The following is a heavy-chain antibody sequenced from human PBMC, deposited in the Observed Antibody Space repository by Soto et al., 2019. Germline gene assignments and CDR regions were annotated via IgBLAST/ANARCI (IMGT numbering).Heavy chain of an antibody. CDR1: GLTFSNYW. CDR2: IKQDGSEK. J-gene: IGHJ4*02. V-gene: IGHV3-7*03. Sequence: GGSLRLSCAASGLTFSNYWMSWVRQAPGKGLEWVANIKQDGSEKYYVDSVRGRFTISRDNARNSLYLQMNGLRAEDTAVYYCARQRWLQLSYFDYWGQGTLVNVSS. CDR3: ARQRWLQLSYFDY. D-gene: IGHD5-12*01.